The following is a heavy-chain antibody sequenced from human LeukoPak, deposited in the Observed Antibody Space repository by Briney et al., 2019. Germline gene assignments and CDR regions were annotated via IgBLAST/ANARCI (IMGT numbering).Heavy chain of an antibody. CDR3: ARGRYIVVVPAAITLYNWFDP. Sequence: SETLSLTCSVSGDSISSHYWTWIRQSPGKGLDWIGYIHNTGDTNYNPSLKGRVTISMDTSKNQFSLKLSSVTAADTAVYYCARGRYIVVVPAAITLYNWFDPWGQGTLVTVSS. CDR2: IHNTGDT. J-gene: IGHJ5*02. D-gene: IGHD2-2*02. V-gene: IGHV4-59*11. CDR1: GDSISSHY.